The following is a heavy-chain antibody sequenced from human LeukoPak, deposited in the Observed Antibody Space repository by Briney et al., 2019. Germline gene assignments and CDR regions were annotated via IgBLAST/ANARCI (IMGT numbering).Heavy chain of an antibody. CDR3: AKARSGDYLSDAFDV. J-gene: IGHJ3*01. CDR1: GLTFSRFA. V-gene: IGHV3-23*01. Sequence: PGGSLRLSCAASGLTFSRFAMSWVRQAPGKVLECFSAASANGRSTYYPDSVQFRITSSRDNSKNTFYLQMNSLRDEDTAVYESAKARSGDYLSDAFDVWGQGIMVTVSP. CDR2: ASANGRST. D-gene: IGHD4-17*01.